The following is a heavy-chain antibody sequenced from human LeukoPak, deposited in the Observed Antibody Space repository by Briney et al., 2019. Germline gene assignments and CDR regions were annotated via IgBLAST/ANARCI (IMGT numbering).Heavy chain of an antibody. D-gene: IGHD6-13*01. CDR2: INHSGST. CDR3: ARGENSSSWYYYYYYMDV. V-gene: IGHV4-34*01. Sequence: SETLSLTCAVYGGSFSGYYWSWIRQPPGKGLEWIGEINHSGSTNYNPSLKSRVTISVDTSKNQFSLKLSSVTAADTAVYYCARGENSSSWYYYYYYMDVWGKGTTVTVSS. J-gene: IGHJ6*03. CDR1: GGSFSGYY.